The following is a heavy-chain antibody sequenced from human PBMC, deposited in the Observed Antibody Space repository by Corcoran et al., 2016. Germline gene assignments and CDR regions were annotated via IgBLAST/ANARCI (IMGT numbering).Heavy chain of an antibody. V-gene: IGHV3-49*05. Sequence: EVQLVESGGGLVKPGRSLRLSCTASGFTFGDYAMSWFRQAPGKGLEWVGFIRSKAYGGTTEYAASVKGRFTISRDDSKSIAYLQMNSLKTEDTAVYYCTRGWDVLRFLEWIRGMDVWGQGTTVTVSS. CDR2: IRSKAYGGTT. CDR1: GFTFGDYA. J-gene: IGHJ6*02. D-gene: IGHD3-3*01. CDR3: TRGWDVLRFLEWIRGMDV.